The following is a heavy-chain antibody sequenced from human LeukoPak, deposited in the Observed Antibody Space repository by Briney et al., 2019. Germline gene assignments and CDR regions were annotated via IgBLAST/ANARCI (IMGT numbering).Heavy chain of an antibody. CDR1: GFTLSSYW. CDR3: ARGRGMGSHDY. D-gene: IGHD3-16*01. V-gene: IGHV3-74*01. CDR2: INSDGSST. J-gene: IGHJ4*02. Sequence: PGGSLRLSCAASGFTLSSYWMHWVRQAPGKGLVWVSRINSDGSSTSYADSVKGRFTISRDNAKYTLYLQMNSLRADDTAVYYCARGRGMGSHDYWGQGTLVTVSS.